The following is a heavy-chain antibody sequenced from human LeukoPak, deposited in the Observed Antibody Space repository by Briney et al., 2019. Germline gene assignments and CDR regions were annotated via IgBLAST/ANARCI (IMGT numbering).Heavy chain of an antibody. CDR1: GFTFSSYE. CDR2: ISSSGST. Sequence: PGGSLRLSCAASGFTFSSYEMNWVRQAPGKGLEWISYISSSGSTMYADSVKGRFTISRDNAKNSLYLQMNSLRAEDTAVYYCAKDRDGEYYGSGSYYDYWGQGTLVTVSS. J-gene: IGHJ4*02. V-gene: IGHV3-48*03. D-gene: IGHD3-10*01. CDR3: AKDRDGEYYGSGSYYDY.